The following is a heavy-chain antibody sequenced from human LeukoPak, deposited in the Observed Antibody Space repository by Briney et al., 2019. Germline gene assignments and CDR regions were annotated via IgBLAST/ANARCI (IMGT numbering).Heavy chain of an antibody. D-gene: IGHD2-2*01. CDR1: GGSLSSGDYY. V-gene: IGHV4-30-4*01. Sequence: SETLSLTCTVSGGSLSSGDYYWSWLRQPPGTGLEWLGYIYYSGSTYYNPSLKSRVTISVDTSKNQFSLKLSSVTAADTAVYYCAREPLVVPAAISYYGMDVWGQGTTVTVSS. CDR3: AREPLVVPAAISYYGMDV. CDR2: IYYSGST. J-gene: IGHJ6*02.